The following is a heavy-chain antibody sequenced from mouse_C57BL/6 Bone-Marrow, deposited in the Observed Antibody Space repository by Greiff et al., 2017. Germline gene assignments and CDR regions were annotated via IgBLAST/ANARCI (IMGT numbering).Heavy chain of an antibody. CDR3: ARCYYGNYWAMDY. CDR2: INPSSGYT. D-gene: IGHD2-1*01. Sequence: QVQLQQSGAELVKPGASVKLSCKASGYTFTSYWMHWVKQRPGQGLEWIGNINPSSGYTKYNQKFKDKATLTADKSSSTAYMQLSSLTYEDSAVYYCARCYYGNYWAMDYWGQGTSVTVSS. CDR1: GYTFTSYW. V-gene: IGHV1-7*01. J-gene: IGHJ4*01.